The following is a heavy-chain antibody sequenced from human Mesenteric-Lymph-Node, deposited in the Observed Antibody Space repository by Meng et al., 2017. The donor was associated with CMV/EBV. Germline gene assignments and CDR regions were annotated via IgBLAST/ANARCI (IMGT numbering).Heavy chain of an antibody. Sequence: ASVKVSCKTSGYTFTGYYIHWVRQAPGQGLEWLGWISAYNGNTNYAQKLQGRVTMTTDTSTSTAYMELRSLRSDDTAVYYCARDKQPTYYYYGMDVWGQGTTVTVSS. J-gene: IGHJ6*02. CDR2: ISAYNGNT. CDR1: GYTFTGYY. V-gene: IGHV1-18*04. CDR3: ARDKQPTYYYYGMDV.